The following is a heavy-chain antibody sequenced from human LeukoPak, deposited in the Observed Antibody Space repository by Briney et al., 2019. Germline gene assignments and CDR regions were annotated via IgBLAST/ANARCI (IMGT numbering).Heavy chain of an antibody. Sequence: PGGSLRLSCAASGFTFSSYWMSWVRQAPGKGLEWVANIKQDGSEKYYVDSVKGRFTISRDNAKNSLYLQMNSLRAEDTAVYYCARVSGSGYGENWFDPWGQGTLVTVSS. J-gene: IGHJ5*02. CDR3: ARVSGSGYGENWFDP. D-gene: IGHD5-12*01. CDR2: IKQDGSEK. CDR1: GFTFSSYW. V-gene: IGHV3-7*01.